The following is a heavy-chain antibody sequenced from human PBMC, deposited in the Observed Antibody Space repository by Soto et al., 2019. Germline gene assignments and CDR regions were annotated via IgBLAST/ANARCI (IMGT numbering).Heavy chain of an antibody. V-gene: IGHV3-33*01. D-gene: IGHD4-17*01. CDR2: IWYDGSNK. Sequence: QVQLVEPGGGVVQPGRSLRLSCAASGFTFSSYGMHWVRQAPGKGLEWVAVIWYDGSNKYYADSVKGRFTISRDNSKNTLYLQMNSLRAEDTAVYYCASLGGDYGFDYWGQGTLVTVSS. J-gene: IGHJ4*02. CDR3: ASLGGDYGFDY. CDR1: GFTFSSYG.